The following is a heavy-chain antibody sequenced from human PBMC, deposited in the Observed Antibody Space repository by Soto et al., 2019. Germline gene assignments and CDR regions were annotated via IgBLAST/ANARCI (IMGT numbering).Heavy chain of an antibody. CDR2: IIPIFGTA. V-gene: IGHV1-69*13. Sequence: ASVKVSCKASGGTFSSYAISWVRQAPGQGLEWMGGIIPIFGTANYAQKFQGRVTITADESTSTAYMELSSLRSEDTAVYYCAVRASPHYYDSSGYYRSGIYYYGMDVWGQGNTVTVSS. CDR3: AVRASPHYYDSSGYYRSGIYYYGMDV. J-gene: IGHJ6*02. D-gene: IGHD3-22*01. CDR1: GGTFSSYA.